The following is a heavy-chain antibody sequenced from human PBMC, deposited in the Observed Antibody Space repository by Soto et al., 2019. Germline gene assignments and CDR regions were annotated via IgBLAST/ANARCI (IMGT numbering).Heavy chain of an antibody. J-gene: IGHJ4*02. CDR2: INHSGIT. Sequence: QVQLQQWGAGLLKPSETLSLTCAVYGGSFSGYYWSWIRQPPGKGLEWIGEINHSGITNYNPSLKRRVTISVDTSKNQFSLKMSSVTAADTAVYYCAISPSSGSVYWGQETLVTVSS. CDR1: GGSFSGYY. CDR3: AISPSSGSVY. V-gene: IGHV4-34*01. D-gene: IGHD3-22*01.